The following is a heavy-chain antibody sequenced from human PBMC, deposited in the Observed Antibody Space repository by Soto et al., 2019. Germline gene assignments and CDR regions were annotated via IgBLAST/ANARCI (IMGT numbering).Heavy chain of an antibody. Sequence: GGSLRLSCAASGFTFSSYDMHWVRQATGKGLEWVSAIGTAGDTYYPGSVKGRFTISRENAKNSLYLQMNSLRAEDTAVYYCARGSSFYCTNGVCYSGPNWFDPWGQGTLVTVSS. D-gene: IGHD2-8*01. CDR2: IGTAGDT. J-gene: IGHJ5*02. CDR3: ARGSSFYCTNGVCYSGPNWFDP. CDR1: GFTFSSYD. V-gene: IGHV3-13*01.